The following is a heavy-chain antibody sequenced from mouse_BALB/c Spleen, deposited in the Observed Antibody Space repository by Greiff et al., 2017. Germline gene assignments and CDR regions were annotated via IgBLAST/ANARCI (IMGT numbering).Heavy chain of an antibody. CDR2: IDPANGNT. J-gene: IGHJ3*01. CDR1: GFNIKDTY. CDR3: ARNGNYGSRD. Sequence: VQLQQSGAELVKPGASVKLSCTASGFNIKDTYMHWVKQRPEQGLEWIGRIDPANGNTKYDPKFQGKATITADTSSNTAYLQLSSLTAEDTAVYYCARNGNYGSRDWGQGTLVTVSA. D-gene: IGHD2-1*01. V-gene: IGHV14-3*02.